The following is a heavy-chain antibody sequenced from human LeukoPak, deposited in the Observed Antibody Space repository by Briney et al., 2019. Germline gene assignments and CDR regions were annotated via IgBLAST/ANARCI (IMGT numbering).Heavy chain of an antibody. CDR1: GGSIGSGYY. D-gene: IGHD2-21*02. CDR3: TRDRGDFVSDF. V-gene: IGHV4-38-2*02. CDR2: IHNGGTT. Sequence: SETLSLTCTVSGGSIGSGYYWAWIRQPPGKGLEWIGSIHNGGTTYYNPSLQSRVTISADTSKNQFALDLRSVTAADTAVYYCTRDRGDFVSDFWGQGTLVTVSS. J-gene: IGHJ4*02.